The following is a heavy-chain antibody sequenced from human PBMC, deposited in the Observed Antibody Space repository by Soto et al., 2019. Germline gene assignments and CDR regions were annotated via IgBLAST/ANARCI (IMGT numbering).Heavy chain of an antibody. V-gene: IGHV3-11*01. CDR1: GFTFSDYY. J-gene: IGHJ4*02. D-gene: IGHD3-3*01. CDR3: ARGGYDFWSGYYVFDSVLNINDY. Sequence: GSLRLSCAASGFTFSDYYMSWIRQAPGKGLEWVSYISSSGSTIYYADSVKGRFTISRDNAKNSLYLQMNSLRAEDTAVYYCARGGYDFWSGYYVFDSVLNINDYWGQGTLVTVSS. CDR2: ISSSGSTI.